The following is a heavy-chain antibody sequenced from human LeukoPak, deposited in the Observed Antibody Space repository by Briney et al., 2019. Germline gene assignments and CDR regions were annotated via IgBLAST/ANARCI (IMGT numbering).Heavy chain of an antibody. D-gene: IGHD3-3*01. CDR2: FDPEDGET. CDR3: ATAYTIFGVVTPTTNWFDP. CDR1: GYTLTELS. Sequence: ASVKVSCKVSGYTLTELSMHWVRQARGKGLEWMGGFDPEDGETIYAQKFQGRVTMTEDTSTDTAYMELSSLRSEDTAVYYCATAYTIFGVVTPTTNWFDPWGQGTLVTVSS. V-gene: IGHV1-24*01. J-gene: IGHJ5*02.